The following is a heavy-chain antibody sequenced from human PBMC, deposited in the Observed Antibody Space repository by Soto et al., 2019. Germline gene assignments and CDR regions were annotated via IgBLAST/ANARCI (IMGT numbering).Heavy chain of an antibody. D-gene: IGHD2-21*02. V-gene: IGHV1-69*01. CDR1: GGTFSSYA. CDR2: IIPIFGTA. CDR3: SRGIVVVTVVVYYYGMDV. J-gene: IGHJ6*02. Sequence: QVQLVQSGAEVRKPGSSVKVSCKASGGTFSSYAISWVRQAPGQGLEWMGGIIPIFGTANYAQKFQGRVRITADESTSTAYMELSSLRSEDTDVYYCSRGIVVVTVVVYYYGMDVWGQGNTVTVSS.